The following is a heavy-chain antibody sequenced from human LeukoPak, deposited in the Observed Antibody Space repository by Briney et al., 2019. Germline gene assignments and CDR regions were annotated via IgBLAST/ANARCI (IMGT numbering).Heavy chain of an antibody. CDR2: IIPIFGTA. CDR1: EGTFSSYA. V-gene: IGHV1-69*05. D-gene: IGHD5-12*01. J-gene: IGHJ4*02. CDR3: ARVGGYEVFDY. Sequence: ASVKVSCKASEGTFSSYAISRVRQAPGQGLEWMGGIIPIFGTANYAQKFQGRVTITTDESTSTAYMELSSLRSEDTAVYYCARVGGYEVFDYWGQGTLVTVSS.